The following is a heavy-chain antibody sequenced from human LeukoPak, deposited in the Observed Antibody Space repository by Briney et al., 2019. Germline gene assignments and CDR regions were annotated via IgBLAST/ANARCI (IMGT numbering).Heavy chain of an antibody. CDR1: GFTFSSYA. Sequence: GGSLRLSCAASGFTFSSYAMSWVRQAPGKGLGWVSAISGSGGSTYYADSVKGRFTISRDNSKNTLYLQMNSLRAEDTAVYYCAKPSLVVVVATTPADYWGQGTLVTVSS. D-gene: IGHD2-15*01. CDR3: AKPSLVVVVATTPADY. CDR2: ISGSGGST. V-gene: IGHV3-23*01. J-gene: IGHJ4*02.